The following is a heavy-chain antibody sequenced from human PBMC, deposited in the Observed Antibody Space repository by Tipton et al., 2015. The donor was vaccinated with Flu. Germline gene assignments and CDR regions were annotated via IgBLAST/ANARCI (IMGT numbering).Heavy chain of an antibody. D-gene: IGHD6-19*01. CDR1: GFTVSGQY. Sequence: SLRLSCAVSGFTVSGQYMSWVRQAPGKGLQWISVIQSTTYIYYADSVKGRFTISRDISRNRVYLQMNNLRPDDTGLYYFVRGVAGGFDVLGQGTMVIASS. V-gene: IGHV3-53*05. CDR3: VRGVAGGFDV. CDR2: IQSTTYI. J-gene: IGHJ3*01.